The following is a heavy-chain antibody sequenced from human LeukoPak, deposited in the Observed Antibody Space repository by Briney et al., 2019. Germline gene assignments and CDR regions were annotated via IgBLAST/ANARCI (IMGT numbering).Heavy chain of an antibody. V-gene: IGHV3-48*01. J-gene: IGHJ5*02. CDR3: ARDKRSVNWFDP. D-gene: IGHD4-17*01. CDR2: ISSSGGTM. Sequence: GGSLRLSCAVSGFTFSTYSMNWVRQAPGKGLEWVSYISSSGGTMYYADSVKGRFTISRDNAKNSLSLQMNSLGVEDTAVYYCARDKRSVNWFDPWGLGTLVTVSS. CDR1: GFTFSTYS.